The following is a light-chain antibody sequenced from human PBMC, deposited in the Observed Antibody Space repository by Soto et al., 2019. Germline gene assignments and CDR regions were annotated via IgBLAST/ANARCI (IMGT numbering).Light chain of an antibody. CDR3: CSYAGSSTWV. J-gene: IGLJ3*02. CDR2: EVS. CDR1: SSDVGSYNL. V-gene: IGLV2-23*02. Sequence: QPASVSGSPGQSITISCTGTSSDVGSYNLVSWYQQHPGKAPKLMIYEVSKRPSGVSNRFSDSKSGNTASLTISGLQAEDEADYYCCSYAGSSTWVFGGGTKLTVL.